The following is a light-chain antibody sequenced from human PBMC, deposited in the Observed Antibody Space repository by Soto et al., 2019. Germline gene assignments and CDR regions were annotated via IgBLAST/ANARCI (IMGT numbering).Light chain of an antibody. CDR3: QQYGSSPPWT. J-gene: IGKJ1*01. CDR2: GAS. V-gene: IGKV3-20*01. Sequence: EIVLTQSPGTLSLSPGERATLSCRASQSVSSSYLAWYQQKPGQAPRLLIYGASSRATGIPDRFSGSGSGTDFTLTISSLEPEAFAVYYCQQYGSSPPWTFGQGTKVEIK. CDR1: QSVSSSY.